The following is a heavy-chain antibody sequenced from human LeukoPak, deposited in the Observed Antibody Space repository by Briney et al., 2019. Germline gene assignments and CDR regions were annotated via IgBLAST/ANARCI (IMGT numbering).Heavy chain of an antibody. CDR2: IYYSGST. Sequence: SETLSLTCIVSGGSISSYYWSWIRQPPGKGLEWIGYIYYSGSTNYNPSLKSRVTISVDTSKNQFSLKLSSVTAADTAVYYCAACYYYDSSGYPNFDYWGQGTLVTVSS. CDR1: GGSISSYY. V-gene: IGHV4-59*01. D-gene: IGHD3-22*01. J-gene: IGHJ4*02. CDR3: AACYYYDSSGYPNFDY.